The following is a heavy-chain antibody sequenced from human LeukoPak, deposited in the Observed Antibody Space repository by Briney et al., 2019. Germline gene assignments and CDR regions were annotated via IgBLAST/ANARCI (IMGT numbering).Heavy chain of an antibody. J-gene: IGHJ4*02. V-gene: IGHV3-30-3*01. CDR1: GFTFSSYW. CDR3: ARVDSSSWYSLDY. D-gene: IGHD6-13*01. Sequence: GGSLRLSCAASGFTFSSYWMSWVRQAPGKGLEWVAVISYDGSNKYYADSVKGRFTISRDNSKNTLYLQMNSLRAEDTAVYYCARVDSSSWYSLDYWGQGTLVTVSS. CDR2: ISYDGSNK.